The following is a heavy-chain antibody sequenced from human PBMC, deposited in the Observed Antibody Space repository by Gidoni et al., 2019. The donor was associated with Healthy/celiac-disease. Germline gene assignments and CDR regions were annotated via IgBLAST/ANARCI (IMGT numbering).Heavy chain of an antibody. J-gene: IGHJ3*02. Sequence: QVQLVQSGAEVKKPGASVKVSCKASGYTFTSYGISWVRQAPGQGLEWMGWISAYNGNTNYAQKLQGRVTMTTDTSTSTAYMELRSLRSDDTAVYYCARDPHYWSSGSPPDAFDIWGQGTMVTVSS. D-gene: IGHD1-26*01. CDR3: ARDPHYWSSGSPPDAFDI. CDR2: ISAYNGNT. V-gene: IGHV1-18*01. CDR1: GYTFTSYG.